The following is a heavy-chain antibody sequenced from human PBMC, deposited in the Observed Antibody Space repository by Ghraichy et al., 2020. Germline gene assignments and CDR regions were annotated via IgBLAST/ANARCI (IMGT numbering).Heavy chain of an antibody. D-gene: IGHD4-23*01. J-gene: IGHJ5*02. Sequence: ASVKVSCKASGYTFTDYYMHWVRQAPGQGLEWMGWINPNSGATDYAQRFQGRVTMTRDTSISTAYMELSGLRSDDTAVYYCTRDPGTVVTSGPYNWFDPWGPGTLVTVSS. CDR1: GYTFTDYY. CDR2: INPNSGAT. V-gene: IGHV1-2*02. CDR3: TRDPGTVVTSGPYNWFDP.